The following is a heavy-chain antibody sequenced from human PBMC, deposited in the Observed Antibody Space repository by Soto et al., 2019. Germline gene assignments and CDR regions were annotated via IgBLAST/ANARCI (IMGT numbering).Heavy chain of an antibody. J-gene: IGHJ6*02. D-gene: IGHD6-6*01. CDR3: AVLTAGYSSSSYYYYGMDV. V-gene: IGHV1-69*13. Sequence: SVKVSCKASGGTFSSYAMSWVRHAPGQGLEWMGGIIPIFGTANYAQKFQGRVTITADESTSTAYMELSSLRSEDTAVYYCAVLTAGYSSSSYYYYGMDVWDQGTTVTVSS. CDR2: IIPIFGTA. CDR1: GGTFSSYA.